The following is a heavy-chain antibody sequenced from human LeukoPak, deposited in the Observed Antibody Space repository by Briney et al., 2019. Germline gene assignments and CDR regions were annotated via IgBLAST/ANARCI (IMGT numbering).Heavy chain of an antibody. D-gene: IGHD7-27*01. CDR3: AKEFSATPRAAAQTGDAFDV. Sequence: PGGSLRLSCSASGITVSSNYMSWVRQAPGKGLEWVSAISGSGGSTYYADSVKGRFTISRDNSKNTLYLQMNSLRAEDTAVYYCAKEFSATPRAAAQTGDAFDVWGQGTMVTVSS. CDR1: GITVSSNY. CDR2: ISGSGGST. J-gene: IGHJ3*01. V-gene: IGHV3-23*01.